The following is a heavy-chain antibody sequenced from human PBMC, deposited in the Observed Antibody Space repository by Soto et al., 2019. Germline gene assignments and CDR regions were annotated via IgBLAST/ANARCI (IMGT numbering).Heavy chain of an antibody. Sequence: EVQLVESGGGLVQPGGSLRLSCAASGFTFSNYDMHWVRQVTGKGLEWVLGITTAGDTYYPGSVKGRFTISIEKAKNSLYLKMNSLSAGDTAVYYCARELHGGSYGMDVWGQGTTVTVSS. CDR2: ITTAGDT. CDR1: GFTFSNYD. CDR3: ARELHGGSYGMDV. J-gene: IGHJ6*02. V-gene: IGHV3-13*01.